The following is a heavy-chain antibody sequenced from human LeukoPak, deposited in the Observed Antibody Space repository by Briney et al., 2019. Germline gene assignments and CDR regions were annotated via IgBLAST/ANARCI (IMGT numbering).Heavy chain of an antibody. J-gene: IGHJ6*03. CDR2: ISAYNGNT. CDR1: GYTFTSYG. D-gene: IGHD2-21*02. CDR3: ARGECGGDCYIKHHYYYYYMDV. V-gene: IGHV1-18*01. Sequence: ASVKVSCKASGYTFTSYGISWVRQAPGQGLEWMGWISAYNGNTNYAQKLQGRVTMTTDTSTSTAYMELRSLRSDDPAVYYCARGECGGDCYIKHHYYYYYMDVWGKGTTVTVSS.